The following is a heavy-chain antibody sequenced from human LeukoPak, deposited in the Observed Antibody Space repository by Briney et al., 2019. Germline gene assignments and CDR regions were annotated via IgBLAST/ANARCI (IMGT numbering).Heavy chain of an antibody. Sequence: PSETLSLTCTVSGGSISSSSYYWGWIRQPPGKGLEWIGSIYYSGSTYYNPSLKSRVTISVDTSKNQFSLKLRSVIAADTAVYYCARGGSYLSAFDIWGQGTKVTVSS. CDR1: GGSISSSSYY. CDR3: ARGGSYLSAFDI. J-gene: IGHJ3*02. CDR2: IYYSGST. D-gene: IGHD1-26*01. V-gene: IGHV4-39*07.